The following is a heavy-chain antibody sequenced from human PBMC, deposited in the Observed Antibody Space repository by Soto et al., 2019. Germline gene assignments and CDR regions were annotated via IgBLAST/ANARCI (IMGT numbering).Heavy chain of an antibody. CDR3: AKYCSGGNCYYYYYAMDV. V-gene: IGHV1-69*02. J-gene: IGHJ6*02. CDR1: GGTFSSYT. D-gene: IGHD2-15*01. Sequence: GASVKVSCKASGGTFSSYTISWVRQAPGQGLEWMGRIIPILGIANYAQKFQGRVTITADKSTSTAYMELSSLRSEDTAVYYCAKYCSGGNCYYYYYAMDVWGQGTTVTVSS. CDR2: IIPILGIA.